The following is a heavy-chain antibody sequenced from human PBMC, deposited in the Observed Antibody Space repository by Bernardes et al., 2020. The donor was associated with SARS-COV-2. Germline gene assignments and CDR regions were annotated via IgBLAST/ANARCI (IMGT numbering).Heavy chain of an antibody. J-gene: IGHJ5*02. CDR1: GFSLDSGAVG. Sequence: SGPTLVKPTQTLTLTCTFSGFSLDSGAVGVGWIRQPPGKALEWLAMIYVNDNKHYSPSLKNRLTIAKDTSNNQVVFTMTNMDPADTGTYYCAPRPSYLPHGWFDPWGQGSLVTVSS. D-gene: IGHD3-10*01. V-gene: IGHV2-5*01. CDR2: IYVNDNK. CDR3: APRPSYLPHGWFDP.